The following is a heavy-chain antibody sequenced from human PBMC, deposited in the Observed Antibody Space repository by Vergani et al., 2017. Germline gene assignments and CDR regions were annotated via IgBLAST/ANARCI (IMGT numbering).Heavy chain of an antibody. CDR3: ATDPLYSSGWYDY. CDR2: INPIFGTA. V-gene: IGHV1-69*01. CDR1: GYTFTGYY. J-gene: IGHJ4*02. D-gene: IGHD6-19*01. Sequence: QVQLVQSGAEVKRPGASVKVSCKASGYTFTGYYLHWVRLAPGQGLEWMGWINPIFGTANYAQKFQGRVTITADESTSTAYMELSSLRSEDTAVYYCATDPLYSSGWYDYWGQGTLVTVSS.